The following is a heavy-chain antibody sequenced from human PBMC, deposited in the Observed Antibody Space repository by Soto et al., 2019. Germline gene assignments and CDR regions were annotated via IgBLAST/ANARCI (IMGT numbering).Heavy chain of an antibody. CDR1: GFTFSSYA. CDR3: AKDPARYSGYDIGVAAALSRPNPPH. D-gene: IGHD5-12*01. J-gene: IGHJ4*02. Sequence: PGGSLRLSCAASGFTFSSYAMSWVRQAPGKGLEWVSAISGSGGSTYYADSVKGRFTISRDNSKNTLYLQMNSLRAEDTAVYYCAKDPARYSGYDIGVAAALSRPNPPHWGQGTLVTVSS. V-gene: IGHV3-23*01. CDR2: ISGSGGST.